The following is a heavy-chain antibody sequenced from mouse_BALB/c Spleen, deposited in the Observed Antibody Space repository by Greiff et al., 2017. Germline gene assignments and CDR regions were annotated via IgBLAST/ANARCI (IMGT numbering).Heavy chain of an antibody. CDR3: AFGGSRYYYAMDY. V-gene: IGHV14-3*02. CDR2: IDPANGNT. J-gene: IGHJ4*01. Sequence: VQLKQSGAELVKPGASVKLSCTASGFNIKDTYMHWVKQRPEQGLEWIGRIDPANGNTKYDPKFQGKATITADTSSNTAYLQLSSLTSEDTAVYYCAFGGSRYYYAMDYWGQGTSVTVSS. D-gene: IGHD1-1*01. CDR1: GFNIKDTY.